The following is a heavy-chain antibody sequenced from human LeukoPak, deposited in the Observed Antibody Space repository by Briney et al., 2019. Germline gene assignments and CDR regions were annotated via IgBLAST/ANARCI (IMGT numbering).Heavy chain of an antibody. CDR3: AGRGHSYSRD. J-gene: IGHJ1*01. V-gene: IGHV4-4*09. D-gene: IGHD5-18*01. CDR1: GASVSSGY. Sequence: SETLSLTCTVSGASVSSGYCNWIRQPPGKGLEWIGYIYDSGITDYSPSLKSRLTISVDTSNNQFSLSLSSVTAADTAVYYCAGRGHSYSRDWGQGILVTVSS. CDR2: IYDSGIT.